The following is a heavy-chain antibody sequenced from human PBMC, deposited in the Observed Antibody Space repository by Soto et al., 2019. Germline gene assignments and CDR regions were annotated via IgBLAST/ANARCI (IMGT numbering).Heavy chain of an antibody. V-gene: IGHV1-24*01. Sequence: GASVKVSCKVSGYTLTELSMHWVRQAPGKGLEWMGGFDPEDGETIYAQKFQGRVTMTEDTSTDTAYMELSSLRSEDTAVYYCATAACSGGSCYLGYYYYYMDVWGKGTTVTVSS. CDR3: ATAACSGGSCYLGYYYYYMDV. D-gene: IGHD2-15*01. CDR1: GYTLTELS. CDR2: FDPEDGET. J-gene: IGHJ6*03.